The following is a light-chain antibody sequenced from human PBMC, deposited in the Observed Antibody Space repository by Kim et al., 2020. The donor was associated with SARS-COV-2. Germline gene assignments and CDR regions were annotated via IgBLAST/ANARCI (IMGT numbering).Light chain of an antibody. CDR3: QQYDNLPYT. CDR1: QDISNY. Sequence: SASVGDRVTITCQESQDISNYLNWYQQKPGKAPKRLIYDASNLETGVPSRFSGSGSGTDFTFTISSLQPEDIATYYCQQYDNLPYTFGQGTKLEI. V-gene: IGKV1-33*01. J-gene: IGKJ2*01. CDR2: DAS.